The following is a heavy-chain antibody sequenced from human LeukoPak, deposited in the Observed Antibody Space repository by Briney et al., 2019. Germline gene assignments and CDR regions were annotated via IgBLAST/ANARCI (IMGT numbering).Heavy chain of an antibody. Sequence: GGSLRLSCAASGFTFSSYGMHWLRQAPGKGLEWVAVIWYDGSNKYYADSVKGRFTISRDNSKNTLYLQMNSLRAEDTAMYYCAKATTVTTPLVDYWGQGTLVTVSS. J-gene: IGHJ4*02. V-gene: IGHV3-33*06. D-gene: IGHD4-11*01. CDR2: IWYDGSNK. CDR3: AKATTVTTPLVDY. CDR1: GFTFSSYG.